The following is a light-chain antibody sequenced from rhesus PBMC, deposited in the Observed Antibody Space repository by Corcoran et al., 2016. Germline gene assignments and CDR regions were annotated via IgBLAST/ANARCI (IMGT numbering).Light chain of an antibody. CDR1: QTISSY. J-gene: IGKJ1*01. Sequence: DIQMTQSPSSLSASVGDRVTITCRASQTISSYLAWYQQKPGKVPNLLLYKASSLQSWVPSRFSGSGSWTDFTLPIYSLQPEDFATYYCLEYSTSPWTFGQGTKVEIK. V-gene: IGKV1S12*01. CDR2: KAS. CDR3: LEYSTSPWT.